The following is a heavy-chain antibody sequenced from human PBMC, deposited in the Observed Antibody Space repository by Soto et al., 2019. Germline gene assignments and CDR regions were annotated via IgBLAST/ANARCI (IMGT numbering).Heavy chain of an antibody. Sequence: GGSLRLSCAASGFTLSTYWMHWVRQVPGKGLVWVSRISSGGTYTNYADSVKGRFTIPRDSARNTLFLQMNYLTGEDTAVYYCARTFVDGMAGFGPWGQGTLVTVSS. CDR3: ARTFVDGMAGFGP. V-gene: IGHV3-74*01. J-gene: IGHJ5*02. CDR1: GFTLSTYW. D-gene: IGHD2-15*01. CDR2: ISSGGTYT.